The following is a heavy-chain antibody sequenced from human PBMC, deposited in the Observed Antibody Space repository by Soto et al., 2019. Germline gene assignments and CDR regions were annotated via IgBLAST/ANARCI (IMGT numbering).Heavy chain of an antibody. CDR3: AKARCSTTDCYVPDY. D-gene: IGHD2-2*01. J-gene: IGHJ4*02. V-gene: IGHV3-23*01. CDR2: ISGSGGSP. CDR1: GFTFSTYT. Sequence: GGSLRLSCVASGFTFSTYTMSWVRQAPGKGLEWVSVISGSGGSPSYADSVQGRFSIYRDNSKNTLYLQMNSLRGDDTAMYYCAKARCSTTDCYVPDYWGQGTLVTVSS.